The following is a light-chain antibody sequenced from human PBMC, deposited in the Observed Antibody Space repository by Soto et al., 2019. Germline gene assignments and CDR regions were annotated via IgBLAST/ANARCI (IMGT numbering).Light chain of an antibody. Sequence: QSVLTPPASLSGSPGQSITISCTGTSSDVGGYNYVSWYQQHPGKAPKLMIYDVSNRPSGVSNRFSGSKSGNTASLTISGLQAEDEADYYCSSYTSSSTYVFGTGTKVTVL. CDR3: SSYTSSSTYV. J-gene: IGLJ1*01. V-gene: IGLV2-14*01. CDR2: DVS. CDR1: SSDVGGYNY.